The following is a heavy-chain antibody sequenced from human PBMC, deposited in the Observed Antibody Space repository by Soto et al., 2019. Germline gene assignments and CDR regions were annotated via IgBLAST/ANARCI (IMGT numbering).Heavy chain of an antibody. J-gene: IGHJ3*02. CDR3: ARLPKYCSGGSCYHDDFDI. CDR1: GYSFTSYW. D-gene: IGHD2-15*01. CDR2: IYPGDSDT. V-gene: IGHV5-51*01. Sequence: GESLKISCKGSGYSFTSYWIGWVRQMPGKGLEWMGIIYPGDSDTRYSPSFQGQVTISADKSISTAYLQWSSLKASDTAMYYCARLPKYCSGGSCYHDDFDIWGQGTMVTVSS.